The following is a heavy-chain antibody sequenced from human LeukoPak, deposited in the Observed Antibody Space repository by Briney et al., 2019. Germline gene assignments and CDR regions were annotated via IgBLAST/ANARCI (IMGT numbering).Heavy chain of an antibody. V-gene: IGHV3-23*01. CDR1: GFTFSSYA. CDR3: ARAGVGAIYYFDY. CDR2: ISGSDGST. D-gene: IGHD1-26*01. J-gene: IGHJ4*02. Sequence: PGGSLRLSCAASGFTFSSYAMSWVRQAPGKGLEWVSAISGSDGSTYYADSVKGRFTISRENSKNTLYLQMNSLRAEDTAVYYCARAGVGAIYYFDYWGQGTLVTVSS.